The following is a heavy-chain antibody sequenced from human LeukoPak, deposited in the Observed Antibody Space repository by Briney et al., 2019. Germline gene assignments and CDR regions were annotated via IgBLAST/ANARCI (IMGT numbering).Heavy chain of an antibody. J-gene: IGHJ4*02. Sequence: GGSLRLSCAASGFTFSSYWMHWVRQVPGKGLVWVSRINSDGSSRSYVDSVKGRFTISRDNSKNTLYLQMNSLRAEDTAVYYCARRSGIAVAGAFDYWGQGTLVTVSS. CDR1: GFTFSSYW. V-gene: IGHV3-74*01. D-gene: IGHD6-19*01. CDR3: ARRSGIAVAGAFDY. CDR2: INSDGSSR.